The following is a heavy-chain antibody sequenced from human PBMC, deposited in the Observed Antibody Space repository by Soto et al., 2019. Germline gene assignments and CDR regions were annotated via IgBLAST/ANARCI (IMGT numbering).Heavy chain of an antibody. D-gene: IGHD5-18*01. CDR1: GGSFSGYY. CDR3: ARGGYSYGYRFDY. CDR2: INHSGST. Sequence: QVQLQQWGAGLLKPSETLSLTCAVYGGSFSGYYWSWIRQPPGKGLEWIGEINHSGSTNYNPSLKSRVTISVDTSKTQFSLKLSSVTAADTAVYYCARGGYSYGYRFDYWGQGTLVTVSS. J-gene: IGHJ4*02. V-gene: IGHV4-34*01.